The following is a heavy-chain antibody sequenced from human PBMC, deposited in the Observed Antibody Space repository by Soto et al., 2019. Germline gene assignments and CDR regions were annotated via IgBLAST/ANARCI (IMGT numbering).Heavy chain of an antibody. V-gene: IGHV3-23*01. D-gene: IGHD3-9*01. J-gene: IGHJ4*02. CDR1: GFTFSSYA. CDR2: ISGSGGST. CDR3: AKDRARRGRYFDWLLSFDY. Sequence: EVQLLESGGGLVQPGGSLRLSCAASGFTFSSYAMSWVRQAPGKGLEWVSAISGSGGSTYYADSVKGRFTISRDNSKNTLYLQMNSLGAEDTAVYYCAKDRARRGRYFDWLLSFDYWGQGTLVTVSS.